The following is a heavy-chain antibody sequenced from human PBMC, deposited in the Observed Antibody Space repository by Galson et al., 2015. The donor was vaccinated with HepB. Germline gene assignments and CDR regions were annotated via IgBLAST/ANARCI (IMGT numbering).Heavy chain of an antibody. V-gene: IGHV3-30*04. CDR2: ISYDGSNK. Sequence: SLRLSCAASGFTFSSYAMHWVRQAPGKGLEWVAVISYDGSNKYYADPVRGRFTISRDNSKNTLYLQMNSLRAEDTAVYYCARDVTYYYGSGIAGGYFDYWGQGTLVTVSS. J-gene: IGHJ4*02. CDR3: ARDVTYYYGSGIAGGYFDY. D-gene: IGHD3-10*01. CDR1: GFTFSSYA.